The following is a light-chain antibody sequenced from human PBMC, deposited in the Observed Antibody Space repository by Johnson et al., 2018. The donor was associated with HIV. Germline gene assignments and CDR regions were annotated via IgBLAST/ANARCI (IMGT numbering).Light chain of an antibody. V-gene: IGLV1-51*01. CDR2: DNT. CDR3: GTWDSIRRTAF. CDR1: NSNIGDNY. Sequence: QSVLTQPPSVSAAPGQKVTISCSGSNSNIGDNYVSWYQQVPGTAPKLLIYDNTKRPSGIPDRFSGSKSGTSATLGITGLQTGDEADDYCGTWDSIRRTAFYGTGTKVTVL. J-gene: IGLJ1*01.